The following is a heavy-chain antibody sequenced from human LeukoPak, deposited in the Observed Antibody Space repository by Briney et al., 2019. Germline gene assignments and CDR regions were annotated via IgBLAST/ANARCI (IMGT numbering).Heavy chain of an antibody. CDR2: ISKSGSSE. V-gene: IGHV3-23*05. CDR3: ANLGYCGTTICWPGWFAP. CDR1: GFTFSNYA. D-gene: IGHD2-2*01. J-gene: IGHJ5*02. Sequence: PGGSLRLSCAVSGFTFSNYAMNWVRQAPGKGLEWVSGISKSGSSESYADSVKGRFTISRDNSKSTLFLQMNSLRAEDTAVYYCANLGYCGTTICWPGWFAPGGLGTLVT.